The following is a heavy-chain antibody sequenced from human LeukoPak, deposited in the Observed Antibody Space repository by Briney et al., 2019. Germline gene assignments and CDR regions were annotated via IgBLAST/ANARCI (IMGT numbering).Heavy chain of an antibody. Sequence: KAGGSLRLSCAASGFTFSDYYMSWIPEAPGKGLEWVSYISNSGNTIKYADSMKGRFTISRDNAKNSLYLQMDSLRAEDTAVYYCARADDSSSGYFDYWGQGTLVTVSS. CDR2: ISNSGNTI. J-gene: IGHJ4*02. CDR1: GFTFSDYY. V-gene: IGHV3-11*04. D-gene: IGHD6-6*01. CDR3: ARADDSSSGYFDY.